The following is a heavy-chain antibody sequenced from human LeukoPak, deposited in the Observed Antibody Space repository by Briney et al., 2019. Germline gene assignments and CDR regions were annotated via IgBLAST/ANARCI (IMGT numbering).Heavy chain of an antibody. CDR2: IIPIFGTA. Sequence: ASVKVSCKASGGTFSSYAISWVRQAPGQGLEWMGGIIPIFGTANYAQKFQGRVTITADESTSTAYMELSSLGSEDTAVYYCARQTTDYYYYGMDVWGQGTTVTVSS. D-gene: IGHD4-11*01. J-gene: IGHJ6*02. CDR1: GGTFSSYA. V-gene: IGHV1-69*13. CDR3: ARQTTDYYYYGMDV.